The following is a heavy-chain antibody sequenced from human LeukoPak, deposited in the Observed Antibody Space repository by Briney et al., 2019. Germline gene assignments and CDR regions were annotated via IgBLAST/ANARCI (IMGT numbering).Heavy chain of an antibody. CDR2: ISGSGGST. J-gene: IGHJ4*02. D-gene: IGHD2-2*01. CDR3: AVVPAADLDY. CDR1: GFTFSSYA. V-gene: IGHV3-23*01. Sequence: GGSLRLSCATSGFTFSSYAMSWVRQAPGKGLEWVSAISGSGGSTYYADSVKGRFTISRDNSKNTLYLQMNSLRAEDTAVYYCAVVPAADLDYWGQGTLVTVSS.